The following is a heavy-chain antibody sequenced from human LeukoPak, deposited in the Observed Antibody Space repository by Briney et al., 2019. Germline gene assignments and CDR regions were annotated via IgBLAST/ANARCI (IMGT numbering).Heavy chain of an antibody. V-gene: IGHV3-53*01. CDR2: INSGGST. J-gene: IGHJ4*02. CDR1: GFTVSSNY. D-gene: IGHD6-13*01. Sequence: GGSVTLFCAPSGFTVSSNYISWLRQSPGRGLGWVSVINSGGSTYYADSVKGRFTISRDNSKNTLYLQMNSLRAEDTAVYYCARARGGSWDYWGQGTLVTVSS. CDR3: ARARGGSWDY.